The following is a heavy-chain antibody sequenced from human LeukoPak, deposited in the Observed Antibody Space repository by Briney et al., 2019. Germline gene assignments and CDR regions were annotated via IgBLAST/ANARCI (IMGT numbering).Heavy chain of an antibody. CDR3: AREGVDRRGVYYYYMDV. Sequence: GGSLRLSCAASGFTFSSYGMRWVRQAPGKGLEWVSSISTSSSYIYYADSVKGRFTISRDNAKNSLYLQMNSLRAEDTAVYYCAREGVDRRGVYYYYMDVWGKGTTVTISS. CDR1: GFTFSSYG. J-gene: IGHJ6*03. CDR2: ISTSSSYI. D-gene: IGHD3-16*01. V-gene: IGHV3-21*01.